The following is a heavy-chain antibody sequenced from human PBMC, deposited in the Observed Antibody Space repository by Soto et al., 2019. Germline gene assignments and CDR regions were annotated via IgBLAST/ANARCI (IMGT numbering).Heavy chain of an antibody. CDR1: GCTFSVYA. J-gene: IGHJ6*02. CDR2: VTANGGGT. V-gene: IGHV3-23*01. CDR3: ASLGVGDWANYYYYYGMDV. D-gene: IGHD2-21*02. Sequence: EVQLLESGGGFVQPGGSLRLSCAATGCTFSVYAMTWVRQAPGKGLEWVSAVTANGGGTYSADSVKGRFTISRDNSKNTLFLQMNSLRAEDTAVYYCASLGVGDWANYYYYYGMDVWGQGTTVTVSS.